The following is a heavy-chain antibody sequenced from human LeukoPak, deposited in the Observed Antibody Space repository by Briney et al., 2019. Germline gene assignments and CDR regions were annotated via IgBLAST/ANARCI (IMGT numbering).Heavy chain of an antibody. CDR2: MNPNSGNT. Sequence: GASVKVSCKASGGTFSSYAINWVRQATGQGLEWMGWMNPNSGNTGYAQKFQGRVTMTEDTSTDTAYMELSSLRSEDTAVYYCATGNVVAATPGGGGKGSLVHWFDPWGQGTLVTVSS. CDR3: ATGNVVAATPGGGGKGSLVHWFDP. V-gene: IGHV1-8*02. D-gene: IGHD2-15*01. CDR1: GGTFSSYA. J-gene: IGHJ5*02.